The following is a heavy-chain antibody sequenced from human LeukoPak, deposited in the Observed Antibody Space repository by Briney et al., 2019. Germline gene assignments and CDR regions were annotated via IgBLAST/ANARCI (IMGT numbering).Heavy chain of an antibody. D-gene: IGHD6-13*01. CDR1: GFTFSSYS. V-gene: IGHV3-48*02. CDR2: ISSSISVI. J-gene: IGHJ4*02. Sequence: GGSLRLSCAASGFTFSSYSMNWVRQAPGKGLEWVSYISSSISVIYYADSVKGRFTISRDNAKNSLYLQMNSLRDDDTAVYYCVRGVGVSRFNYLDSWGQGTLVIVSS. CDR3: VRGVGVSRFNYLDS.